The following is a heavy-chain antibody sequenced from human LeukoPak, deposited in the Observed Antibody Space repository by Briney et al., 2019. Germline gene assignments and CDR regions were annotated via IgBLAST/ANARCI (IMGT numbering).Heavy chain of an antibody. Sequence: PSETLSLTCTVSGASIRANHHYWAWVRQPPGKGLEWIGTIFSSGTAYYNPSLRTRVSISVDTSKNEFSLRLSAVTAADTGLYYCARIIRTAGYHSNPKSGSFDLWGQGILVTVSS. CDR1: GASIRANHHY. V-gene: IGHV4-39*01. D-gene: IGHD5-12*01. CDR3: ARIIRTAGYHSNPKSGSFDL. J-gene: IGHJ5*02. CDR2: IFSSGTA.